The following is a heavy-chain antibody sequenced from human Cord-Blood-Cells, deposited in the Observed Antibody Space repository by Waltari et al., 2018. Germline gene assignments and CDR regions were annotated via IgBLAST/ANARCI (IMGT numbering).Heavy chain of an antibody. V-gene: IGHV1-8*03. CDR2: MNPNSGNT. D-gene: IGHD1-26*01. CDR3: ARGRSGSSKFDAFDI. Sequence: GLEWMGWMNPNSGNTGYAQKFQGRVTITRNTSISTAYMELSSLRSGDTAVYYCARGRSGSSKFDAFDIWGQGTMVTVSS. J-gene: IGHJ3*02.